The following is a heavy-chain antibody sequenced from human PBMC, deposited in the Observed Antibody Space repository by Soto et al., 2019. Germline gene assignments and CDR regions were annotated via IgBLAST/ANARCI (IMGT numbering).Heavy chain of an antibody. CDR2: IHSSGYT. CDR3: ARLSHIFPVETYYYHSMDI. CDR1: AGSLDNYR. D-gene: IGHD3-9*01. Sequence: PSVTLSLTCSVSAGSLDNYRWSWLRRPPGQGLEWVGYIHSSGYTNYNPSLRSRLTLSVDTSKNQFSLRVSPVTAADTAVYYCARLSHIFPVETYYYHSMDIWGHGITVTVSS. V-gene: IGHV4-59*01. J-gene: IGHJ6*02.